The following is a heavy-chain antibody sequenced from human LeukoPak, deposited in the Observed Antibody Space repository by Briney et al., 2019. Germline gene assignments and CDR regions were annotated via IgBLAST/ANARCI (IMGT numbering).Heavy chain of an antibody. CDR2: IYYSGST. V-gene: IGHV4-59*01. CDR1: GGSISSYY. CDR3: ARDIPNSSSTGAFDI. J-gene: IGHJ3*02. Sequence: SETLSLTCTVSGGSISSYYWSWIRQPPGKGLEWIGYIYYSGSTNYNPSLKSRVTISVDTSKNQFSLKLSSVTAADTAVYYCARDIPNSSSTGAFDIWGQGTMVTVSS. D-gene: IGHD6-6*01.